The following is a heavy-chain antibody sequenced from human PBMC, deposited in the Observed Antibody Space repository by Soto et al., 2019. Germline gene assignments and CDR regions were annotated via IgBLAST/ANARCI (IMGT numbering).Heavy chain of an antibody. CDR3: ARGKVGTNDYYYGMDV. J-gene: IGHJ6*02. Sequence: SATLSLTCAVYGLSFSCYYWSWIRQPPGKGLEWIGEINHSGSTNYNPSLKSRVTISVDTSKNQFSLKLSSVTAADTAVYYCARGKVGTNDYYYGMDVWGQGTTVTVSS. D-gene: IGHD2-8*01. CDR1: GLSFSCYY. CDR2: INHSGST. V-gene: IGHV4-34*01.